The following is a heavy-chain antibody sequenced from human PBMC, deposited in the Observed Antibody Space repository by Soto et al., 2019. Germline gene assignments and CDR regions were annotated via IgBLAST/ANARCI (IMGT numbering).Heavy chain of an antibody. Sequence: QVQLVQSGAEVKKPGASVTVSCQASGYTFTSNDIYWLRQASGQGPEWMGWMNPKTGDSNSAEKFQGTLRMTRNTSTNTAYMELSRLTSGDTAAYNSAMGRPGGGIKRRWFDPWSQRTLAT. CDR1: GYTFTSND. CDR2: MNPKTGDS. V-gene: IGHV1-8*01. D-gene: IGHD1-1*01. CDR3: AMGRPGGGIKRRWFDP. J-gene: IGHJ5*02.